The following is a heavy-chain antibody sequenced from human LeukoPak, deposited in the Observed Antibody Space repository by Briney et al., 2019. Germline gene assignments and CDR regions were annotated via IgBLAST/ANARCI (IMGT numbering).Heavy chain of an antibody. D-gene: IGHD3-3*02. CDR2: IYYSGSS. J-gene: IGHJ3*02. V-gene: IGHV4-59*08. Sequence: PSETLSLTCTVSGASITSYYWNWIRQPPGKGLEWIGSIYYSGSSNYNPSLESRVTISVDTSKNQFSLQLNSVTAADTAVYYCARDISGGSHVFDIWGQGTMVTVSS. CDR1: GASITSYY. CDR3: ARDISGGSHVFDI.